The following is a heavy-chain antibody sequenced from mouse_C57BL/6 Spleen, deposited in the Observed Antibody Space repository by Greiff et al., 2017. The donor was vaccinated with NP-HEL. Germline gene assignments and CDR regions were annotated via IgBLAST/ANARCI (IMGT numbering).Heavy chain of an antibody. CDR3: ARYGYYGWFAY. CDR2: INPNNGGT. CDR1: GYTFTDYN. Sequence: VQLKQSGPELVKPGASVKMSCKASGYTFTDYNMHWVKQSHGKSLEWIGYINPNNGGTSYNQKFKGKATLTVNKSSSTAYMELRSLTSEDSAVYYCARYGYYGWFAYWGQGTLVTVSA. J-gene: IGHJ3*01. V-gene: IGHV1-22*01. D-gene: IGHD2-3*01.